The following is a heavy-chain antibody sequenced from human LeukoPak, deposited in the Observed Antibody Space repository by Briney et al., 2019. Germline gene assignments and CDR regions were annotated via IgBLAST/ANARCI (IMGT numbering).Heavy chain of an antibody. CDR1: GGSVSSAPYY. CDR3: AKDLDPGYSSSWYFGY. D-gene: IGHD6-13*01. V-gene: IGHV3-23*01. Sequence: ETLSLTCTVSGGSVSSAPYYWSWVRQAPGKGLEWVSAISGSGGSTYYADSVKGRFTISRDNSKNTLYLQMNSLRAEDTAVYYCAKDLDPGYSSSWYFGYWGQGTLVTVSS. CDR2: ISGSGGST. J-gene: IGHJ4*02.